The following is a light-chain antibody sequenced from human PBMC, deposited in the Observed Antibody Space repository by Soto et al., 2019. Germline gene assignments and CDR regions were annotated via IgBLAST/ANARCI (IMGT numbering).Light chain of an antibody. CDR2: GNS. Sequence: QSVLTQPPSVSGAPGQRGTISCTGSSSNIGAGYDVHWYQQLPGTAPKLLIYGNSKRPSGVPDRFSGSKSGASASLAITGLQAEDESDDPCQSYASSLSGSVVFGGGTTLTVL. CDR1: SSNIGAGYD. CDR3: QSYASSLSGSVV. V-gene: IGLV1-40*01. J-gene: IGLJ2*01.